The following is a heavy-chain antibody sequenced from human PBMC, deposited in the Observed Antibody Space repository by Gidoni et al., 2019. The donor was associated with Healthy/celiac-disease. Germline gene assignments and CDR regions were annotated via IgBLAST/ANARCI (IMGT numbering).Heavy chain of an antibody. CDR1: GFTFRSYG. J-gene: IGHJ1*01. Sequence: QVQLVESGGGVVQPGRSLRLSCAASGFTFRSYGMHWVRKAPGKGLEWVAVIWYDGSNKYYADSVKGRFTISRDNSKNTLYLQMNSLRAEDTAVYYCARDQVSDQNDYGDYGTAEYFQHWGQGTLVTVSS. CDR2: IWYDGSNK. V-gene: IGHV3-33*01. D-gene: IGHD4-17*01. CDR3: ARDQVSDQNDYGDYGTAEYFQH.